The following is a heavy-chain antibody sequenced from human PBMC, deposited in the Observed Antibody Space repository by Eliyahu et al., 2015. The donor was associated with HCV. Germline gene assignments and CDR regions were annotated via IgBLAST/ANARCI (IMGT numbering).Heavy chain of an antibody. V-gene: IGHV4-30-4*01. Sequence: QVQLQESGPGLVKPSQTLSLTCTVXGDSINSNDYYWNWIRRPPGKGLEWIGYIFYSGSTYYNPSLKSRLTISLDTSKNQFSLKLRSVTAADTAVYFCARERFRAGRDTFYSYGMDVWGQGTTVTVSS. CDR1: GDSINSNDYY. CDR3: ARERFRAGRDTFYSYGMDV. J-gene: IGHJ6*02. D-gene: IGHD3-3*01. CDR2: IFYSGST.